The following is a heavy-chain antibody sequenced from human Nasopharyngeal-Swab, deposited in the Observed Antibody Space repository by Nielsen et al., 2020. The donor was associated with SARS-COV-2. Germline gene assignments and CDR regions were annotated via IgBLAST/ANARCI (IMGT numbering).Heavy chain of an antibody. D-gene: IGHD3-22*01. Sequence: WIRQPLGKGLEWVSVIYSGGSTYYADSVKGRFTISRDNSKNTLYLQMNSLRAEDTAVYYCAREGTTYYYDSSGYYSEYYFDYWGQGTLVTVSS. CDR3: AREGTTYYYDSSGYYSEYYFDY. J-gene: IGHJ4*02. V-gene: IGHV3-53*01. CDR2: IYSGGST.